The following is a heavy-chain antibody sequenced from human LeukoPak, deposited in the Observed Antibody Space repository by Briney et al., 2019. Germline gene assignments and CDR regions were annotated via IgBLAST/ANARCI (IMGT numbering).Heavy chain of an antibody. CDR3: ARGGLITGTSEFDP. Sequence: RAGESLRLSCAASGFTFDDYGMSWVRQAPGKGLEWVSGINWIGGSTGYADSVKGRFTISRDNAKNSLYLQMNSLRAEDTALYHCARGGLITGTSEFDPWGQGTLVTVSS. CDR2: INWIGGST. V-gene: IGHV3-20*01. D-gene: IGHD1-20*01. J-gene: IGHJ5*02. CDR1: GFTFDDYG.